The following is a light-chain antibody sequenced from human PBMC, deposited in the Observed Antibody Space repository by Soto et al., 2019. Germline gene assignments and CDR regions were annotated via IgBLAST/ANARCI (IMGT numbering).Light chain of an antibody. CDR1: QGISNY. CDR3: QKYNSAPWT. Sequence: DIQMTQAPSSLSASVGDRVTITCRARQGISNYLAWYQQKPGKVPKLQIYAASTLQSAVPSRFSGSGSGTDFTLTISSLQTEDVATYYCQKYNSAPWTFGQGTKVEIK. V-gene: IGKV1-27*01. J-gene: IGKJ1*01. CDR2: AAS.